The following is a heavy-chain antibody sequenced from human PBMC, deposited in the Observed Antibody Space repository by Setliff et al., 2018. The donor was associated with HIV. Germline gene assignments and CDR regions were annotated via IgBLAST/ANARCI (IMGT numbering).Heavy chain of an antibody. J-gene: IGHJ4*02. Sequence: SETLSLTCTVSGGSISSYYWSWIRQPPGKGLEWIGYIYTSGSTNYNPSLRSRVTISIDTSKNQFSLKLSSVTAADTAVYYCARPFDWGSSHPLGYWSQGTLVTVSS. D-gene: IGHD3-9*01. CDR1: GGSISSYY. CDR2: IYTSGST. CDR3: ARPFDWGSSHPLGY. V-gene: IGHV4-4*08.